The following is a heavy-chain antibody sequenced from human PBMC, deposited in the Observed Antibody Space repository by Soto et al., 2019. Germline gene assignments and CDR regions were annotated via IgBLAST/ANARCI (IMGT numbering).Heavy chain of an antibody. V-gene: IGHV3-30-3*01. CDR2: ISYDGSNK. Sequence: QVQLVESGGGVVQPGRSLRLSCAASGFTFSSYAMHWVRQAPGKGLEWVAVISYDGSNKYYADSVKGRITISRDNSKNTRYLQRNCLRAEDTAVYYCASERTTVKDNWFDPRGHGSLVTVSS. CDR1: GFTFSSYA. CDR3: ASERTTVKDNWFDP. D-gene: IGHD4-17*01. J-gene: IGHJ5*02.